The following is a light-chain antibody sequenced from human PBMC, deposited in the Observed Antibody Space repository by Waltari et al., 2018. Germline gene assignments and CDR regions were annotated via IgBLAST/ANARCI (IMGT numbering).Light chain of an antibody. J-gene: IGLJ3*02. V-gene: IGLV1-44*01. CDR1: ASNIAVSL. CDR2: RSD. CDR3: ASWDDSLNGHWV. Sequence: QSVLTQPPSPSGTPGPRVTISCSGTASNIAVSLVTCYHQLPGKAPKLLIYRSDLRPSGVPDRFSGSKSGTSASLAISGLQSEDEADYFCASWDDSLNGHWVFGGGTKVTVL.